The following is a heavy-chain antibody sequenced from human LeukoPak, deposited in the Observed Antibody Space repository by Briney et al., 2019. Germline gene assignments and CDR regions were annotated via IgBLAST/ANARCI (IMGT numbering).Heavy chain of an antibody. D-gene: IGHD6-19*01. CDR1: GYTSTGQF. CDR2: INPNSGGT. J-gene: IGHJ4*02. Sequence: ASVKVSCKASGYTSTGQFLHWVRQAPGQGLEWMGWINPNSGGTIYAQKFQGRVTMTRDTSISAAYMELSGLRADDTAMYYCAREILAGTTNFDYWGQGTLATVSS. V-gene: IGHV1-2*02. CDR3: AREILAGTTNFDY.